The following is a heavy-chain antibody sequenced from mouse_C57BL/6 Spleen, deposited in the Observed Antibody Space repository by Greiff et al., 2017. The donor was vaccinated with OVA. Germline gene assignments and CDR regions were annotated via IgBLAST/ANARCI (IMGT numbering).Heavy chain of an antibody. CDR3: ARTAGSSPSYDV. J-gene: IGHJ1*03. V-gene: IGHV1-31*01. D-gene: IGHD1-1*01. CDR2: IYPYNGVS. CDR1: GYSFTGYY. Sequence: VQLKESGPELVKPGASVKISCKASGYSFTGYYMHWVKQSHGNILDWIGYIYPYNGVSSYNQKFKGKATLTVDKSSSTAYMELRSLTSEDSAVDYCARTAGSSPSYDVWGTGTTVTVAS.